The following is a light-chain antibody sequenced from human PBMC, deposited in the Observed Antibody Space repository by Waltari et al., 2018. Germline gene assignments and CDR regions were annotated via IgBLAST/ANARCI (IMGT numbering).Light chain of an antibody. CDR3: QSGGFGIWV. J-gene: IGLJ3*02. V-gene: IGLV4-69*01. CDR1: SGHSNYA. CDR2: VNGDGSH. Sequence: QLLLTQSPSASASLGASVKLTCTLSSGHSNYAIAWHQQQPDKGPRYLLKVNGDGSHIKGDRSPDRFSGSSSGAERYLPIPSLQSEDEADDYCQSGGFGIWVFGGGTQLNVL.